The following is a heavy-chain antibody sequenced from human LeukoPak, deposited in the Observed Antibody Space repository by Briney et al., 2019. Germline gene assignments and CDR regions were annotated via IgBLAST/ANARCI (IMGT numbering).Heavy chain of an antibody. Sequence: SETLSLTCAVYGGSFSGYYWSWIRQPPGKGLEWTGEINHSGSTNYNPSLKSRVTISVDTSKNQFSLKLSSVTAADTAVYYCARDDVNSGSYYWGQGTLVIVSS. CDR1: GGSFSGYY. V-gene: IGHV4-34*01. D-gene: IGHD1-26*01. J-gene: IGHJ4*02. CDR2: INHSGST. CDR3: ARDDVNSGSYY.